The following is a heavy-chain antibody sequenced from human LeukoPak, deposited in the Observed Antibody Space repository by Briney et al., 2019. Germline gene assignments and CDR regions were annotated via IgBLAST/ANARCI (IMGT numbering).Heavy chain of an antibody. D-gene: IGHD6-19*01. CDR2: ISSSSSYI. V-gene: IGHV3-21*01. J-gene: IGHJ5*02. Sequence: GGSLRLSCAASGFTFSSYSMNWVRQAPGEGLEWVSSISSSSSYIYYADSVKGRFTISRDNAKNSLYLQMNSLRAEDTAVYYCARASVAGTGWFDPWGQGTLVTVSS. CDR3: ARASVAGTGWFDP. CDR1: GFTFSSYS.